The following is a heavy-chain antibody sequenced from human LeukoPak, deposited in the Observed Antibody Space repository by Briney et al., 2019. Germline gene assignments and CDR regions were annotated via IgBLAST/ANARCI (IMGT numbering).Heavy chain of an antibody. V-gene: IGHV3-23*01. CDR1: GFTFSSYA. J-gene: IGHJ3*02. CDR2: ISGSGGST. D-gene: IGHD3-9*01. CDR3: AKGPTRLRYFDGPLIGDAFDI. Sequence: PGGSLRLSCAASGFTFSSYAMSWVRQAPGKGLEWVSAISGSGGSTYYADSVKGRFTISRDNSKNTLYLKMNSLRAEDTAVYYCAKGPTRLRYFDGPLIGDAFDIWGQGTMVTVSS.